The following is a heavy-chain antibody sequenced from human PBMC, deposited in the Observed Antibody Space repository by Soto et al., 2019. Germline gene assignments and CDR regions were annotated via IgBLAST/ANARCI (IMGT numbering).Heavy chain of an antibody. D-gene: IGHD3-10*01. Sequence: QVQLQESGPGLVKPSGTLFLTCAVSSGSISSSNWWSWVRQPPGKGLEWIGEIYHSGSTNYNPSLKSRVTISVDKSKNQFSLKLSSVTAADTAVYYCGSSRGYYYYYMDVWGKGTTVTVSS. CDR2: IYHSGST. V-gene: IGHV4-4*02. CDR3: GSSRGYYYYYMDV. CDR1: SGSISSSNW. J-gene: IGHJ6*03.